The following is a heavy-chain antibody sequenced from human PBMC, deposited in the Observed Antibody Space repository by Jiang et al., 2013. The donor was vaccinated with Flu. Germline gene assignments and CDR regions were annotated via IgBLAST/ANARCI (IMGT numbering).Heavy chain of an antibody. CDR3: ARGHLESIQH. Sequence: QSGSELKKPGASVKVSCKASGYTFTNYGMGWVRQAPGQGLEWMGWINTNNGKPTYAQDFTGRFVFSLDTSVSTAYLQISSLKADDTAVYYCARGHLESIQHWGQGTLVTVSS. CDR1: GYTFTNYG. J-gene: IGHJ1*01. CDR2: INTNNGKP. V-gene: IGHV7-4-1*02.